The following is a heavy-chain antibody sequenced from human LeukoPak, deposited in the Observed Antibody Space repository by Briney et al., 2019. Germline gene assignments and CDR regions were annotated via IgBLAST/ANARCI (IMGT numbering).Heavy chain of an antibody. CDR2: IYYSGST. D-gene: IGHD3-10*01. V-gene: IGHV4-61*01. CDR3: ASSGPRSVYYFDY. CDR1: GGSVSSVSYY. Sequence: PSETLSLTCTVSGGSVSSVSYYWIWIRQPPGKGLEWIGYIYYSGSTNYNPSLKSRVTISVDTSKNQFSLKLSSVTAADTAVYYCASSGPRSVYYFDYWGQGTLVTVSS. J-gene: IGHJ4*02.